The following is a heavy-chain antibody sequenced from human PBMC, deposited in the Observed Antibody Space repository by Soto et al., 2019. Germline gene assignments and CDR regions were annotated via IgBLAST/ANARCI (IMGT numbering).Heavy chain of an antibody. V-gene: IGHV1-69*13. D-gene: IGHD1-20*01. J-gene: IGHJ6*02. Sequence: ASVKVSCKASGGTFSSYAISWVRQAPGQGLEWMGGIIPIFGTANYAQKFQGRVTITADESTSTAYMELSSLRSEDTAVYYCASLPWGDNWTYYYGMDVWGQGTTVTVSS. CDR1: GGTFSSYA. CDR3: ASLPWGDNWTYYYGMDV. CDR2: IIPIFGTA.